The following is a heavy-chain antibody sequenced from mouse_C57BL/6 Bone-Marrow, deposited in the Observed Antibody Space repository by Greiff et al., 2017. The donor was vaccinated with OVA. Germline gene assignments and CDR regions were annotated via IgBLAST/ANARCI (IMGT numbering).Heavy chain of an antibody. CDR3: ARSTGGWDFDY. V-gene: IGHV1-69*01. J-gene: IGHJ2*01. Sequence: QVQLKQPGAELVMPGASVKLSCKASGYTFTSYWMHWVKQRPGQGLEWIGEIDPSDSYTNYNQKFKGKSTLTVDKSSSTAYMQLSSLTSEDSAVYYCARSTGGWDFDYWGQGTTLTVSS. D-gene: IGHD3-3*01. CDR1: GYTFTSYW. CDR2: IDPSDSYT.